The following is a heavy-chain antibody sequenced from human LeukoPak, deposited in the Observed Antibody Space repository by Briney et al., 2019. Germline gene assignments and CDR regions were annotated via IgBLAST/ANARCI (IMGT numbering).Heavy chain of an antibody. V-gene: IGHV3-48*01. CDR1: GFTLSSYS. CDR3: ARDRNWVTFDY. J-gene: IGHJ4*02. D-gene: IGHD7-27*01. CDR2: ISSSSSTI. Sequence: GGSLRLSCAASGFTLSSYSMNWVRQAPGKGLEWVSYISSSSSTIYYADSVKGRFTISRDNAKNSLYLQMNSLRAEDTAVYYCARDRNWVTFDYWGQGTLVTVSS.